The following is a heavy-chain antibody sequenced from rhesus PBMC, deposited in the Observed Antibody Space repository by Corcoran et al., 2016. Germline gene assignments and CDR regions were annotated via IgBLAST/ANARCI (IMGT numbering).Heavy chain of an antibody. Sequence: EVQLVQSGAEVKKPGAAVKVSCKVSGYTFTELSTHWGRQSPEKGLEWMGGVDPVYGEIIHAEKFQGRVTMTEDTSTDTAYMELSSLRSEDTAVYYCAKGATVTTSEWYFDYWGQGVLVTVSS. V-gene: IGHV1-156*01. D-gene: IGHD4-23*01. J-gene: IGHJ4*01. CDR2: VDPVYGEI. CDR3: AKGATVTTSEWYFDY. CDR1: GYTFTELS.